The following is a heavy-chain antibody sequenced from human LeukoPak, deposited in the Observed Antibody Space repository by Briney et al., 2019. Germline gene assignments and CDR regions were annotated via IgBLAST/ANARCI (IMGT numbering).Heavy chain of an antibody. CDR2: IYYSGRT. Sequence: SETLSLTRTVSGGSVSSGSYYWSWIRQPPGKGLEWIGYIYYSGRTNYNPSLESRVTISVDTSKNQFSLNLSSVTTADTAVYYCARDGEAGTLEIDYWGQGTLVTVSS. V-gene: IGHV4-61*01. J-gene: IGHJ4*02. D-gene: IGHD1/OR15-1a*01. CDR3: ARDGEAGTLEIDY. CDR1: GGSVSSGSYY.